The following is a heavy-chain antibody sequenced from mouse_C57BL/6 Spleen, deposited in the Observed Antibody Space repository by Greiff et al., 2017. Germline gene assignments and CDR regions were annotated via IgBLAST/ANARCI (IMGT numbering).Heavy chain of an antibody. D-gene: IGHD1-1*01. CDR1: GFTFSDYG. J-gene: IGHJ1*03. Sequence: DVKLEESGGGLVKPGGSLKLSCAASGFTFSDYGMHWVRQAPEQGLEWVAYISSGSSTIYYADTVKGRFTISRDNAKNTLFLQMTSLRSEDTAMYYCARPPLLRWYFDVWGTGTTVTVSS. CDR2: ISSGSSTI. CDR3: ARPPLLRWYFDV. V-gene: IGHV5-17*01.